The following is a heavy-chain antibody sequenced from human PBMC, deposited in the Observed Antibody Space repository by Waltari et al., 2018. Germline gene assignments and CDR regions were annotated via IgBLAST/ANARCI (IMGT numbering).Heavy chain of an antibody. Sequence: QVQLQESGPGLVKPSETLSLTCTVSGGSISSYYWSWIRQPPGKGLEWIGYIYYSGSTNYNPSLKSRVTISVDTSKNQFSLKLSSVTAADTAVYYCARAEYSSSSFYYYGMDVWGQGTTVTVSS. CDR3: ARAEYSSSSFYYYGMDV. J-gene: IGHJ6*02. CDR2: IYYSGST. CDR1: GGSISSYY. V-gene: IGHV4-59*01. D-gene: IGHD6-6*01.